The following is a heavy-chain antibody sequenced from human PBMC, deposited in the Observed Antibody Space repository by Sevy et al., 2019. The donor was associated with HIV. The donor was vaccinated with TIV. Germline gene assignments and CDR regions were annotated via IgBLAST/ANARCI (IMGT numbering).Heavy chain of an antibody. D-gene: IGHD3-10*01. V-gene: IGHV1-2*02. CDR1: GYTFTGYY. CDR3: ARDALLRGGYLDY. J-gene: IGHJ4*02. CDR2: INPNSGGT. Sequence: ASVKVSCKASGYTFTGYYMHWVRQAPGQGLEWMGWINPNSGGTNYAQKFQGRVTMTRDTSISTAYMELSRLRSEDTAVYYCARDALLRGGYLDYWGQGTLVTVSS.